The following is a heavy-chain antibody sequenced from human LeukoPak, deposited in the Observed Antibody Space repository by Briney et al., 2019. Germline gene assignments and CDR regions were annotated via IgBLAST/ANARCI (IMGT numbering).Heavy chain of an antibody. V-gene: IGHV1-46*01. D-gene: IGHD3-10*01. CDR1: GYTFTSYY. J-gene: IGHJ3*02. CDR2: INPSGGST. Sequence: ASVKVSCKASGYTFTSYYMHWVRQAPGQGLEWMGIINPSGGSTSYAQKFQGRVTMTRDMSTSTVYMELSSLRSEDTAVYYCAKSNGYGLVDIWGQGTMVTVSS. CDR3: AKSNGYGLVDI.